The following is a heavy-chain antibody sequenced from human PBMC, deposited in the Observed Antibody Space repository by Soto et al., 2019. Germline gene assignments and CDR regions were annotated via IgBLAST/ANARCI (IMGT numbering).Heavy chain of an antibody. CDR1: GGTFSSYT. J-gene: IGHJ3*02. V-gene: IGHV1-69*02. Sequence: QVQLVQSGAEVKKPGSSVKVSCKASGGTFSSYTISWVRQAPGQGLEWMGRIIPILGIANYAQQFQGRVTIPADKSTSTAYMVLSSLISEDTAVYYCARVYGDYADAFDIWGQGTMVTVSS. CDR3: ARVYGDYADAFDI. D-gene: IGHD4-17*01. CDR2: IIPILGIA.